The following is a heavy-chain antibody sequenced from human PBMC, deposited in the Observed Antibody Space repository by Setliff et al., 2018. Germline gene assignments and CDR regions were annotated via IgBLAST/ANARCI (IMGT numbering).Heavy chain of an antibody. J-gene: IGHJ4*02. CDR1: GGSFDSGTHY. V-gene: IGHV4-61*02. CDR3: AGTPARGTTWLSPFDY. D-gene: IGHD3-9*01. Sequence: PSETLSLTCTVTGGSFDSGTHYWSWIRQPAGKVPEWIGLIQGTGNTNYNPSLQSRATISIDTSKNQISLKITSVTAADTALYSCAGTPARGTTWLSPFDYWGQGSPVTVSS. CDR2: IQGTGNT.